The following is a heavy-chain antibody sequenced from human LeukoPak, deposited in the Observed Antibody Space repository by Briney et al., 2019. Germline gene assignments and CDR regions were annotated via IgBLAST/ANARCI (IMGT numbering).Heavy chain of an antibody. CDR1: GGTFISYA. Sequence: SSVKVSCKACGGTFISYASSWVRQAPGQGREGMGRIFPILGTANYAQKLRGRVTITADESTITAYMELSSLRSEDTAVYYCARRPYCGGDCYSGFDYWGQGTLVTVSP. CDR2: IFPILGTA. V-gene: IGHV1-69*13. D-gene: IGHD2-21*02. J-gene: IGHJ4*02. CDR3: ARRPYCGGDCYSGFDY.